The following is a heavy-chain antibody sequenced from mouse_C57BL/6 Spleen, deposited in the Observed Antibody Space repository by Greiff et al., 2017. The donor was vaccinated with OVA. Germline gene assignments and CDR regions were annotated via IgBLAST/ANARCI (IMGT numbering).Heavy chain of an antibody. CDR1: GYAFSSYW. J-gene: IGHJ3*01. CDR3: ARSRYYGSSPWFAY. CDR2: IYPGDGDT. Sequence: VQVVESGAELVKPGASVKISCKASGYAFSSYWMNWVKQRPGKGLEWIGQIYPGDGDTNYNGKFKGKATLTADKSSSTAYMQLSSLTSEDSAVYFCARSRYYGSSPWFAYWGQGTLVTVSA. V-gene: IGHV1-80*01. D-gene: IGHD1-1*01.